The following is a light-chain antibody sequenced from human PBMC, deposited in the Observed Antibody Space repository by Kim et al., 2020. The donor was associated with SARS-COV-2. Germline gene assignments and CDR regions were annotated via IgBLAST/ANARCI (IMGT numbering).Light chain of an antibody. Sequence: DIQMTQSPSTLSASVGNRVTITCRASQSVDSWLAWYQQKPGKSPKLLIYQSSKLASGLPSRFSGSGSGTDFTLTISNLQPDDSAIYYCKQYETYWTFGPGTKVDIK. CDR2: QSS. CDR1: QSVDSW. CDR3: KQYETYWT. J-gene: IGKJ1*01. V-gene: IGKV1-5*03.